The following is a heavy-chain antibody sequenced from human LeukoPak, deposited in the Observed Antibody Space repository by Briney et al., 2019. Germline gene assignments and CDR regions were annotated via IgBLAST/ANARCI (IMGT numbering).Heavy chain of an antibody. D-gene: IGHD1-26*01. CDR1: GNSFSNYF. Sequence: GESLKISCKGSGNSFSNYFIVWVRQMPGRGLEWMGIIYPGDSDTRYSPSFQGQVTISADKSINTVYLQWGSLEASDTAMYYCARQNILGSTKAPLDLWGQGTLVTVSS. CDR2: IYPGDSDT. CDR3: ARQNILGSTKAPLDL. J-gene: IGHJ5*02. V-gene: IGHV5-51*01.